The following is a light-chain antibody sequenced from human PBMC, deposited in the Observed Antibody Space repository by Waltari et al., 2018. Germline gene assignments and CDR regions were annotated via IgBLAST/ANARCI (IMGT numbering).Light chain of an antibody. CDR3: QAWDSNTVVV. CDR2: QDT. V-gene: IGLV3-1*01. J-gene: IGLJ2*01. Sequence: YQQEPGRSPVLVLCQDTRRPSGIPERFAGSSTGNTATLTINGAQSMDEADYYCQAWDSNTVVVFGGGTKLTVL.